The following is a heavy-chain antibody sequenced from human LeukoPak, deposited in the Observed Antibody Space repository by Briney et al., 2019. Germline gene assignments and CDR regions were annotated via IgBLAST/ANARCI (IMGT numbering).Heavy chain of an antibody. J-gene: IGHJ4*02. Sequence: GGSLRLSCAASGFTVSSNYMSWVRQAPGKGLEWVSVIYSGGTTNYADSVKGRFTISRDNSKNTLFLQMNSLRAEDTAVYYCARGGYSSSWYHFDYWGQGTLVAVSS. V-gene: IGHV3-53*01. CDR2: IYSGGTT. CDR3: ARGGYSSSWYHFDY. D-gene: IGHD6-13*01. CDR1: GFTVSSNY.